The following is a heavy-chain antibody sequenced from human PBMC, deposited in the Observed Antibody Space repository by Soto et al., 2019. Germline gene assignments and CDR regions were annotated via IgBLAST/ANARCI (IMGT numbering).Heavy chain of an antibody. CDR1: GYTFTSYG. CDR3: ARVASGVTMVRGVPDY. J-gene: IGHJ4*02. V-gene: IGHV1-18*01. D-gene: IGHD3-10*01. CDR2: ISAYNGNT. Sequence: ASVKVSCKASGYTFTSYGISWVRRAPGQGLEWMGWISAYNGNTNYAQKLQGRVTMTTDTSTSTAYMELRSLRSDDTAVYYCARVASGVTMVRGVPDYWGQGTLVTVSS.